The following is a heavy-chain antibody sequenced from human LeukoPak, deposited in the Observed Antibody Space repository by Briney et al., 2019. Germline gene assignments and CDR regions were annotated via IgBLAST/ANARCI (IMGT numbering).Heavy chain of an antibody. CDR2: ISYDGSNK. D-gene: IGHD1-26*01. CDR3: AKTSIVGALGAFDI. Sequence: GGSLRLSCAASGFTFSSYGMHWVRQAPGKGLEWVAVISYDGSNKYYADSVKGRFTISRDNSKNTLYLRMNSLRAEDTAVYYCAKTSIVGALGAFDIWGQGTMVTVSS. J-gene: IGHJ3*02. V-gene: IGHV3-30*18. CDR1: GFTFSSYG.